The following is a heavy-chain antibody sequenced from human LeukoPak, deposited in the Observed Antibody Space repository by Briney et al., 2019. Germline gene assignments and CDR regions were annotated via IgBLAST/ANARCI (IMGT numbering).Heavy chain of an antibody. Sequence: GGSLRLSCAASGLTFSSYSMNWVRQAPGKGLEWVSSISSSSSYIYYADSVKGRFTISRDNAKNSLYLQMNSLRAEDTAVYYCARDPSSGSYDAFDIWGQGTMVTVSS. CDR2: ISSSSSYI. D-gene: IGHD6-19*01. J-gene: IGHJ3*02. CDR3: ARDPSSGSYDAFDI. V-gene: IGHV3-21*01. CDR1: GLTFSSYS.